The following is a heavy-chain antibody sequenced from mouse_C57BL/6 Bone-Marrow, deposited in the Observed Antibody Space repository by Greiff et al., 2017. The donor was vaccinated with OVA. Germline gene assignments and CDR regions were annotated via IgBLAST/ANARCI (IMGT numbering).Heavy chain of an antibody. Sequence: QVQLQQSGAELVKPGASVKLSCKASGYTFTEYTIHWVKQRSGQGLEWIGWFYPGSGSIKYNEKFKDKATLTADKSSSTVYRELSRLTSEDSAVYFCSRHDPDDYDWVAWFAYWGQGTLVTVSA. V-gene: IGHV1-62-2*01. CDR3: SRHDPDDYDWVAWFAY. CDR2: FYPGSGSI. J-gene: IGHJ3*01. D-gene: IGHD2-4*01. CDR1: GYTFTEYT.